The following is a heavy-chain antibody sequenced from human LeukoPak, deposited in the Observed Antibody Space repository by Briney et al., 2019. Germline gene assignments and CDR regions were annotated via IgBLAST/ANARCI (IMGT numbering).Heavy chain of an antibody. CDR3: GRETIAATGTSVFFDY. D-gene: IGHD6-13*01. CDR1: GASVSSSGYY. V-gene: IGHV4-61*08. CDR2: IYHSGST. J-gene: IGHJ4*02. Sequence: PSETLSLTCTVSGASVSSSGYYWSWMRQPLGKGLEWIGYIYHSGSTNYNPSLKSRVTISVDTSKNQFSLKLTSLTAADPAVYYCGRETIAATGTSVFFDYWGQGTLVTVSS.